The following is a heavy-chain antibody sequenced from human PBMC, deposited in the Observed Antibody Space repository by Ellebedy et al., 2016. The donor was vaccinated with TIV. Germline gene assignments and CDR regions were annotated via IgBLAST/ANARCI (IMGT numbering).Heavy chain of an antibody. Sequence: ASVKVSCKASGYSFKSYAMNWVRQAPGQGLEWMGRINPNSGDTTYAQKFLGRVTLTRDTSISTAYMGLSRLRSDDTAIYYCARAYYYDSIAYYFDSWGQGTLVSVSS. CDR3: ARAYYYDSIAYYFDS. J-gene: IGHJ4*02. CDR1: GYSFKSYA. V-gene: IGHV1-2*06. CDR2: INPNSGDT. D-gene: IGHD3-22*01.